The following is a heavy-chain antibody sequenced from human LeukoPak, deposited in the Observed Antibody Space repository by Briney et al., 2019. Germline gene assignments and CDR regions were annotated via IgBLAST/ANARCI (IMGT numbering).Heavy chain of an antibody. CDR2: ISNSGSTI. Sequence: GGSLRLSCAASGFTFSDYYMSWIRQAPGKGLEWVSYISNSGSTIYYADSVKGRFTISRDNAKNSLYLQMNSLRAEDTAVYYCARDGAASYYYYGMDVWGQGTTVTVSS. D-gene: IGHD5-18*01. V-gene: IGHV3-11*01. CDR3: ARDGAASYYYYGMDV. J-gene: IGHJ6*02. CDR1: GFTFSDYY.